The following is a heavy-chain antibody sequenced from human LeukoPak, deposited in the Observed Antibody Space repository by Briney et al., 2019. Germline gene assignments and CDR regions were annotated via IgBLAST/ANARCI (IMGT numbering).Heavy chain of an antibody. CDR1: GFTFTSFW. CDR2: IKQDGSET. V-gene: IGHV3-7*01. J-gene: IGHJ5*02. Sequence: QSGGPLRLSCAAAGFTFTSFWMTWLRHPPEEGLEWVANIKQDGSETYYLDSVKCRFTVSRDNTKDSLYLQMKSLRAEDTTVYYCARDPVEGGSGDHWWNWFDPWGEGTLVTVSS. D-gene: IGHD3-22*01. CDR3: ARDPVEGGSGDHWWNWFDP.